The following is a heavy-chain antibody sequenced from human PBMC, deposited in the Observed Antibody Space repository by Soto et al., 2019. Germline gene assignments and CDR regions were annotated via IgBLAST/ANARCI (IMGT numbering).Heavy chain of an antibody. D-gene: IGHD6-13*01. CDR3: ARMYSSSWYDWFDP. V-gene: IGHV4-30-4*01. CDR2: ISYSGST. J-gene: IGHJ5*02. CDR1: GGSISSGDYY. Sequence: QVQLQESGTGLVKPSQTLSLTCTVSGGSISSGDYYWSWIRQHPGKGLEWIGYISYSGSTYYNPSLKSRVTISVDTSKTQFSLKLSSVTAADTAVYYCARMYSSSWYDWFDPWGKGTLVTVSS.